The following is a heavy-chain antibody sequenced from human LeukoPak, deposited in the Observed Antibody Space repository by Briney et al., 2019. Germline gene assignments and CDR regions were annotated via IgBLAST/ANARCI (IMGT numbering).Heavy chain of an antibody. CDR3: ARYKEIYYYYGMDV. D-gene: IGHD1-14*01. CDR2: IWYDGSNK. V-gene: IGHV3-33*01. J-gene: IGHJ6*02. CDR1: GFTFSSYG. Sequence: GGSLRLSCAASGFTFSSYGMHWVRQAPGKGLEWVAVIWYDGSNKYYADSVKGRFTISRDNSKNTLYLQMNSLRAEDTAVYYCARYKEIYYYYGMDVWGQGTTVTVSS.